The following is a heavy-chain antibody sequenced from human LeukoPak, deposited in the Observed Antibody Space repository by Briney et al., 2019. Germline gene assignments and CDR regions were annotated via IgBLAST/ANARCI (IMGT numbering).Heavy chain of an antibody. CDR3: ARDFNRLEAFDI. Sequence: GGSLRLSCAASGFTVSTNYMSWVRQAPGKGPGWVSVIYTDDSTYHADSVKGRFTISRDNSKNTLYLQMNSLRPDDTAIYYCARDFNRLEAFDIWGQGTMVTVST. CDR2: IYTDDST. J-gene: IGHJ3*02. D-gene: IGHD6-19*01. CDR1: GFTVSTNY. V-gene: IGHV3-66*02.